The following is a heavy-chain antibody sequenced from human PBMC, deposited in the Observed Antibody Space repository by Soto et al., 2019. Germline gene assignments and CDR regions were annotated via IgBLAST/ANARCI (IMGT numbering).Heavy chain of an antibody. J-gene: IGHJ5*02. V-gene: IGHV1-69*13. CDR3: ARKVRTTVTSRDNTFDP. D-gene: IGHD4-17*01. Sequence: SVKVSCKASGGTFSSYAISWVRQAPGQGLEWMGGIIPIFGTANYAQKFQGRVTITADESTSTAYMELSSLRSEDTAVYYCARKVRTTVTSRDNTFDPWGRGTLVTVSS. CDR2: IIPIFGTA. CDR1: GGTFSSYA.